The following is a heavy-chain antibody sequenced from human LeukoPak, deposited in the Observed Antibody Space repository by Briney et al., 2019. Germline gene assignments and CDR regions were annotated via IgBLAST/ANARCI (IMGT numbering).Heavy chain of an antibody. CDR1: GGSISSGGYY. J-gene: IGHJ5*02. CDR2: IYYSGST. V-gene: IGHV4-31*11. CDR3: ASGPRYWFDP. Sequence: SQTLSLTCAVSGGSISSGGYYWSWLRQHPGKGLEWIGYIYYSGSTYYNPSIKSRVTISVDTSKNQFSLKLSSVTAADTAVYYCASGPRYWFDPWGQGTLVTVSS.